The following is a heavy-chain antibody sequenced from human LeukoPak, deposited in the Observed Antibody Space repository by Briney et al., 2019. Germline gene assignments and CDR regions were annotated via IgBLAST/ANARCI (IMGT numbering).Heavy chain of an antibody. CDR1: GFTLSSYD. D-gene: IGHD3-22*01. Sequence: GSLTLSCAAYGFTLSSYDMSWVRQAPGKGLEWVSAISSTDAGTYHADSVRGRFTISRDSSKNTLYLQMHSLRAEDTAVYYCAKNYYDSSGYSRDYFDYWGQGTLVTVSS. V-gene: IGHV3-23*01. CDR2: ISSTDAGT. J-gene: IGHJ4*02. CDR3: AKNYYDSSGYSRDYFDY.